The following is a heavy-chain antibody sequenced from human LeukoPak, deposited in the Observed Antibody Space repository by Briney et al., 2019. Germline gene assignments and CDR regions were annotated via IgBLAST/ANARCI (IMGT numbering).Heavy chain of an antibody. CDR1: GYTFTSYG. V-gene: IGHV1-18*01. J-gene: IGHJ4*02. D-gene: IGHD2-15*01. Sequence: ASVKVSCKASGYTFTSYGISWVRQAPGQGLEWMGWISAYSGNTNYAQKLQDRVTMTTDTSTSTAYMELRSLRSDDTAVYYCARNCSGGGVDYWGQGTLVTVSS. CDR3: ARNCSGGGVDY. CDR2: ISAYSGNT.